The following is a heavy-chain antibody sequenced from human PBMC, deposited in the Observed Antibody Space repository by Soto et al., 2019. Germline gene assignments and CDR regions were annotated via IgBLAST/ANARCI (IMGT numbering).Heavy chain of an antibody. V-gene: IGHV4-34*01. D-gene: IGHD3-3*01. J-gene: IGHJ3*02. CDR1: GGSFSGYY. Sequence: QVQLQQWGAGLLKPSETLSLTCAVYGGSFSGYYWSWNRQPPGKGLEWIGEINHSGSTNYNPSLRRRVTISVDTSKNQFSLKLSSVTAADTAVYYCARGSLYDFWSGYGMIAFDIWGQGTMVTVSS. CDR3: ARGSLYDFWSGYGMIAFDI. CDR2: INHSGST.